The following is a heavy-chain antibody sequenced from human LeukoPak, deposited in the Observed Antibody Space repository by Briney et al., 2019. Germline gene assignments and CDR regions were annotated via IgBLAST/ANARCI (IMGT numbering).Heavy chain of an antibody. D-gene: IGHD6-19*01. J-gene: IGHJ4*02. CDR2: ISGSGGST. Sequence: GGSLRLSCAASGFTFSSYAMSWVRQAPGKGLEWVSAISGSGGSTYYADSVKGRFTISRDNSKNTLYLQMNSLRAEDTAVYYCAKVGGTWYSSGWYFDYWGQGTLVTVSS. CDR1: GFTFSSYA. V-gene: IGHV3-23*01. CDR3: AKVGGTWYSSGWYFDY.